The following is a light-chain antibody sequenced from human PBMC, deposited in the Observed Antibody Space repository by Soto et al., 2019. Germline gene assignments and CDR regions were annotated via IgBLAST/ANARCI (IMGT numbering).Light chain of an antibody. CDR3: SSYTTSITHV. V-gene: IGLV2-14*03. J-gene: IGLJ1*01. CDR2: DVS. Sequence: QSVLTQPASVSGSPGQSITISCTGSSSDVGAFDYVCWHQQHPGKAPQLLIFDVSSRPSGVSSRFSASKSGNTASLTISGLQAEDEADYYCSSYTTSITHVFGTGTKVTVL. CDR1: SSDVGAFDY.